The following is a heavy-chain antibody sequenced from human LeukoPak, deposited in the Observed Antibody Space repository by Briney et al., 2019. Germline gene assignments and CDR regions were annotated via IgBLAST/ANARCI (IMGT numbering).Heavy chain of an antibody. D-gene: IGHD2-2*01. Sequence: SGTLSLTCTVSGGSISSSSYYWGWIRQPPGKGLEWIGNISYSGSPYYTPSLKSRVTISVDTSKNQFSLKLSSVTAADTAVYYCASSDIIVVPAAHYDYWGQGTLVTVSS. CDR3: ASSDIIVVPAAHYDY. J-gene: IGHJ4*02. V-gene: IGHV4-39*01. CDR2: ISYSGSP. CDR1: GGSISSSSYY.